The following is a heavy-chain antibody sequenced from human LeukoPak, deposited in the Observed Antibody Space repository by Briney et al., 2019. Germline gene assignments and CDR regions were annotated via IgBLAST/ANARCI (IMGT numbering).Heavy chain of an antibody. CDR1: GFTFSSYS. CDR3: ARDHKYAFDY. CDR2: ISSSSGTI. V-gene: IGHV3-48*01. D-gene: IGHD2-8*01. J-gene: IGHJ4*02. Sequence: GGSLRLSRVVSGFTFSSYSMNWVRQAPGKGLEWVSYISSSSGTINYADSVKGRFTISGDNARNSLYLQMNSLRAEDTAVYYCARDHKYAFDYWGQGTLVTVSS.